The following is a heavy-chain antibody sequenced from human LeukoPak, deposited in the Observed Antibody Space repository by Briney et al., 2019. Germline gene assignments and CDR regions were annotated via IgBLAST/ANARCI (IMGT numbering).Heavy chain of an antibody. CDR3: ARTSNLHYGDYYFDY. CDR2: THPNSGGT. V-gene: IGHV1-2*02. Sequence: SVKVSCKTSGYTFTGYYMHWVRQGPGQGLEWMGWTHPNSGGTKYAQKFQGRVTMTRDTSNRTAYMEVSRLTSDDTAVYYCARTSNLHYGDYYFDYWGQGTLVTVSS. D-gene: IGHD4-17*01. J-gene: IGHJ4*02. CDR1: GYTFTGYY.